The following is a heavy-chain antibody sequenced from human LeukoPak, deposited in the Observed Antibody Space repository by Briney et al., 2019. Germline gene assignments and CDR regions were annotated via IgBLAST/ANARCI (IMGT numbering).Heavy chain of an antibody. J-gene: IGHJ4*02. V-gene: IGHV3-21*01. CDR2: ISSSSYI. CDR3: ARDRTFGSSSGD. CDR1: GFTFSSYS. Sequence: GGSLRLSCAASGFTFSSYSMNWVRQAPGKGLEWVSSISSSSYIYYADSVKGRFTISRDNAKNSLYLQMNSLRAEDTAVYYCARDRTFGSSSGDWGQGTLVTVSS. D-gene: IGHD6-6*01.